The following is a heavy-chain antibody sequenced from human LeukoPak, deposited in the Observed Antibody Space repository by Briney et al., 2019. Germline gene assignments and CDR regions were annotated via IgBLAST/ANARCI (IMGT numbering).Heavy chain of an antibody. V-gene: IGHV3-23*01. D-gene: IGHD3-10*01. Sequence: PGGSLRLSCAASGFTFSSYAMSWVRQAPGEGLEWVSAISGSGGSTYYADSVKGRFTISRDNSKNTLYLQMNSLRAEDTAVYYCAKDPYYGSGSYYDYWGQGTLVTVSS. CDR2: ISGSGGST. J-gene: IGHJ4*02. CDR3: AKDPYYGSGSYYDY. CDR1: GFTFSSYA.